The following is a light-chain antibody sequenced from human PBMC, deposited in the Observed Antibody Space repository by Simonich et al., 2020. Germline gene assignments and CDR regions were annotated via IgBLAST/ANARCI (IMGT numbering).Light chain of an antibody. Sequence: QSVLTQPPSASGTPWQRVTISCSGSSSNIGSNYVYWYQQLPGTAPKLLIYSNKQRPSGVPDRFSGSKSGTSASLAISGLRSEDEADYYCAAWDDSLSGVVFGGGTKLTVL. V-gene: IGLV1-47*02. CDR2: SNK. CDR1: SSNIGSNY. J-gene: IGLJ2*01. CDR3: AAWDDSLSGVV.